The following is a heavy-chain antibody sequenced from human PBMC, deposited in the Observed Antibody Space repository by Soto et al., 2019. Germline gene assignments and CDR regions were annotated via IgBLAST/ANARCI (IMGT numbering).Heavy chain of an antibody. CDR3: ARGWLYSDILTGYYFDAFDI. CDR1: GGSISSGGYY. J-gene: IGHJ3*02. Sequence: QVQLQESGPGLVKPSQTLSLTCTVSGGSISSGGYYWSWIRQHPGKGLEWIGYIYYSGSTYYNPSLKSRVTISVDTSKNQFSLKLSSVTAADTAVYYCARGWLYSDILTGYYFDAFDIWGQGTMVTVSS. V-gene: IGHV4-31*03. CDR2: IYYSGST. D-gene: IGHD3-9*01.